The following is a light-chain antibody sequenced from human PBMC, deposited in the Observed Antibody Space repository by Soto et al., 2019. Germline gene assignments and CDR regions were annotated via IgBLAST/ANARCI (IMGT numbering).Light chain of an antibody. CDR2: EGS. J-gene: IGLJ1*01. CDR1: SSDVGSYNL. Sequence: SFLTQPASVSGSPGQSITISCTGTSSDVGSYNLVSWYQQHPGKAPKLMIYEGSKRPSGVSNRFSGSKSGNTASLTISGLQAEDEADYYCCSYAGSSTDVFGTGTKVTVL. CDR3: CSYAGSSTDV. V-gene: IGLV2-23*01.